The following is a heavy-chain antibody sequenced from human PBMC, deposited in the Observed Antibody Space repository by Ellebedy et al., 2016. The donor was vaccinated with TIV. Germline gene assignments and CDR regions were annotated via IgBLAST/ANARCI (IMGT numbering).Heavy chain of an antibody. J-gene: IGHJ5*02. Sequence: ASVKVSCKASGHTFTGYFVHWVRQAPGQGLEWMGWINSNSGGTNYEQKFQGRVSMTRDTSISTAYMELSSLKFDDTAIYYCARTRGSSSVELDPWGQGTLVTVSS. CDR3: ARTRGSSSVELDP. V-gene: IGHV1-2*02. CDR2: INSNSGGT. CDR1: GHTFTGYF. D-gene: IGHD6-6*01.